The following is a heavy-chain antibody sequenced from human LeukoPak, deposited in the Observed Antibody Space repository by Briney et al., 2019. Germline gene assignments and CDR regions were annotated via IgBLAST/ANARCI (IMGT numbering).Heavy chain of an antibody. D-gene: IGHD3-10*01. CDR3: ARGEGCYGSGTWAYGMDV. J-gene: IGHJ6*04. CDR2: IYYSGST. V-gene: IGHV4-59*01. Sequence: SETLSLTCTVSGGSISSYYWSWIRQPPGRGLEWIGYIYYSGSTNYNPSLKSRVTISVDTSKNQFSLKLSSVTAADTAVYYCARGEGCYGSGTWAYGMDVWGKGTRVTVSS. CDR1: GGSISSYY.